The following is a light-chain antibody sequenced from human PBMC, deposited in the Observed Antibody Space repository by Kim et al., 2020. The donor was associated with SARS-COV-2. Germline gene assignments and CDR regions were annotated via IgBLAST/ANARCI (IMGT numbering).Light chain of an antibody. CDR3: QKYNSAPLT. CDR2: GAS. J-gene: IGKJ3*01. V-gene: IGKV1-27*01. CDR1: QDISNY. Sequence: DIQMTQSPSSLSASVGDRVTITCRASQDISNYLAWYQQKPGKVPKILIYGASALQSGVPSRFSGSGSGTDFTLSISSLQPEDVATYYCQKYNSAPLTFGPGTKVDIK.